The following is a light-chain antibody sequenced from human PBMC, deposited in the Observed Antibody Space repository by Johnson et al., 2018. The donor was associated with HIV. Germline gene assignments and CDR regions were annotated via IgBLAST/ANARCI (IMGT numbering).Light chain of an antibody. CDR2: ESN. Sequence: QSVLTQPPSVSAAPGQKVTVSCAGSSSNIGKNYVSWYQQLPGTAPKVLIYESNKRPSGIPDRFSGSKSDTSATLGITGLQTGDEADYYCGAWDSSLRVSVFATGTKVTVL. CDR1: SSNIGKNY. V-gene: IGLV1-51*02. J-gene: IGLJ1*01. CDR3: GAWDSSLRVSV.